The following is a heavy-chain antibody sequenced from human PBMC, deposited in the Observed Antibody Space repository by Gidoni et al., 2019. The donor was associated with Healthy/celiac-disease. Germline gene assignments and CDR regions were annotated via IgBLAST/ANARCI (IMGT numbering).Heavy chain of an antibody. CDR2: ISYDGSNK. CDR3: AKDEDIVVVPLYYYYYMDV. D-gene: IGHD2-2*01. Sequence: QVQLVESGGGVVQPGRSLRLSCAASGFTFSSYGMTWVRQAPGKGLEWVAVISYDGSNKYYADSVKGRFTISRDNSKNTLYLQMNSLRAEDTAVYYCAKDEDIVVVPLYYYYYMDVWGKGTTVTVSS. J-gene: IGHJ6*03. CDR1: GFTFSSYG. V-gene: IGHV3-30*18.